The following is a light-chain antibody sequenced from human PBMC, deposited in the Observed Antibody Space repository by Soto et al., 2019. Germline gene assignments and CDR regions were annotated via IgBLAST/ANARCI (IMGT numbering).Light chain of an antibody. CDR1: RSDVGGYNF. J-gene: IGLJ2*01. CDR2: DVT. Sequence: QSALTQPASVSGSPGQSITISRTGTRSDVGGYNFVSWYQQHPGKVPKLLIYDVTHRPSGVSNRFSASKSANTASLTISGLQAEDEADYYCSSYTSTNTLVFGGGTKLTVL. CDR3: SSYTSTNTLV. V-gene: IGLV2-14*01.